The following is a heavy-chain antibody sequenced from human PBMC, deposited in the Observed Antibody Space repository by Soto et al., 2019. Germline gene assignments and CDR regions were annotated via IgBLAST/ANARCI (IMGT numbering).Heavy chain of an antibody. CDR2: INPDGSEK. V-gene: IGHV3-7*01. J-gene: IGHJ4*02. Sequence: PWGALLVLCAPSVLTFSTFPMDWVRQAPGKGLEWVANINPDGSEKHYVDSVKGRFTISRDNAKNSLYLQMSSLTAEDSALYYCPRSLDSWGQGTWVTVSS. CDR3: PRSLDS. CDR1: VLTFSTFP.